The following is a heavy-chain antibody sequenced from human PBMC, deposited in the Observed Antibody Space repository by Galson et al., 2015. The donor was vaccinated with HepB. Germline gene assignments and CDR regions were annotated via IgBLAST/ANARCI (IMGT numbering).Heavy chain of an antibody. CDR2: ISTYNGNT. V-gene: IGHV1-18*01. Sequence: SVKVSCKASGYTFTNFGISWVRQAPGQGLEWMAWISTYNGNTDYARKFQGRVTMTTGTSTSTAYMELRSLTSDDTAVYYCATARYSTSPPDNWGRGTLVTVSS. CDR1: GYTFTNFG. J-gene: IGHJ4*02. CDR3: ATARYSTSPPDN. D-gene: IGHD2-2*01.